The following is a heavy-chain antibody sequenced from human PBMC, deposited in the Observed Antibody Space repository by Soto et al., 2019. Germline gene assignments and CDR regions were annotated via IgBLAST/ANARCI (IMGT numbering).Heavy chain of an antibody. CDR2: IGIGGDT. J-gene: IGHJ6*02. V-gene: IGHV3-13*01. Sequence: GGSLRLSCAASGFTYSRYDMHWVRQTTGKGLEWVSGIGIGGDTSYADSVKGRFIISRENAKNSVFLQMNSLRAGDTAVYYCATLAGPRGVWGQGTTVTVSS. CDR1: GFTYSRYD. CDR3: ATLAGPRGV. D-gene: IGHD3-10*01.